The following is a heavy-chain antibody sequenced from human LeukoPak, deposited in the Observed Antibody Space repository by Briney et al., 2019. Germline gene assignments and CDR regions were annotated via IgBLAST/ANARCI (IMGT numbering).Heavy chain of an antibody. Sequence: PARSLRLSCAASAFTFSNYWMHCVRHAQRNGLVWVARTNKGRRRTRFADSVKRRCTISTDKAKNTLYLQMNSLRVEDTAVYYCAGGTGVGYSSKGVYMDVWGKGTRVTVS. J-gene: IGHJ6*03. CDR2: TNKGRRRT. CDR1: AFTFSNYW. V-gene: IGHV3-74*01. D-gene: IGHD5-18*01. CDR3: AGGTGVGYSSKGVYMDV.